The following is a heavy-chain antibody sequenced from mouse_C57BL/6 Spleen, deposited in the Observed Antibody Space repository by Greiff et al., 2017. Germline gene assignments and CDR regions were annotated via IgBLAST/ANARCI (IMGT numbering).Heavy chain of an antibody. Sequence: EVTLVASEGGLVQPGSSMKLSCTASGFTFSDYYMAWVRQVPEKGLEWVANINYDGSSTYYLDSLKSRFIISRDNAKNILYLQMSSLKSEDTATYYCAREGNGNYGAMDYWGQGTSVTVSS. CDR3: AREGNGNYGAMDY. D-gene: IGHD2-1*01. CDR2: INYDGSST. V-gene: IGHV5-16*01. CDR1: GFTFSDYY. J-gene: IGHJ4*01.